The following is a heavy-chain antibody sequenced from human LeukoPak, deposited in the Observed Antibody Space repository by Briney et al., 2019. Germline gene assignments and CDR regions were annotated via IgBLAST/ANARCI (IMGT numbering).Heavy chain of an antibody. CDR3: ARDMTMVRGVMVLLMDI. CDR2: INAGNGNT. D-gene: IGHD3-10*01. V-gene: IGHV1-3*01. J-gene: IGHJ3*02. Sequence: ASVKVSCKASGYTFTSYAMHWVRQAPGQRLEWMGWINAGNGNTKYSQEFQGRVTITRDTSASTAYMELSSLRSEDTAVYYCARDMTMVRGVMVLLMDIWGQGTMVTVSS. CDR1: GYTFTSYA.